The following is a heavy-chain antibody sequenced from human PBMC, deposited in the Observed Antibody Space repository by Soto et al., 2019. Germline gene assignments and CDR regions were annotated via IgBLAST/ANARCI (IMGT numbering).Heavy chain of an antibody. Sequence: EVQLLESGGGLVKPGGSLRLSCAASGFTFSKYAMSWVRLAPGKGLEWVSSISANGGITDYADSVKGRFTISRDNFQNSLSLQMHSLRGDDTALYFCAKDKYTDSVRKVWFFDYWGRGTLVTVSS. CDR3: AKDKYTDSVRKVWFFDY. D-gene: IGHD2-15*01. CDR2: ISANGGIT. CDR1: GFTFSKYA. J-gene: IGHJ2*01. V-gene: IGHV3-23*01.